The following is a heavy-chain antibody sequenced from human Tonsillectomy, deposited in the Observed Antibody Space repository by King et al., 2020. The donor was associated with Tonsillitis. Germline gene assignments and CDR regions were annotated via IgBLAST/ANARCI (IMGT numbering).Heavy chain of an antibody. V-gene: IGHV1-2*02. Sequence: VQLVESGAEVKKPGASVKVSCKTSGYVFTGYYIHWVRQAPGQGLEWLGWINPDNGGTSYAQKFQGRVAMTRDTSISTAYMELSRLRSDDTAVYYCATDRNLISAVTKTVSFDIWGQGTMVTVSS. J-gene: IGHJ3*02. CDR1: GYVFTGYY. CDR3: ATDRNLISAVTKTVSFDI. D-gene: IGHD4-17*01. CDR2: INPDNGGT.